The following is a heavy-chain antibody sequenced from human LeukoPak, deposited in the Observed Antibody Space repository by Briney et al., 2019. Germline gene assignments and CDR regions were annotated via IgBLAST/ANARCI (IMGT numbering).Heavy chain of an antibody. J-gene: IGHJ4*02. CDR3: AKGSRGGSYPPAYFDY. CDR1: GFTFSSYG. CDR2: ISYDGSNK. V-gene: IGHV3-30*18. Sequence: GGSLRLSCAASGFTFSSYGMHWVRQAPGKGLEWVAVISYDGSNKYYADSVKGRFTISRDNSKNTLYLQMNSLRAEDTAVYCCAKGSRGGSYPPAYFDYWGQGTLVTVSS. D-gene: IGHD1-26*01.